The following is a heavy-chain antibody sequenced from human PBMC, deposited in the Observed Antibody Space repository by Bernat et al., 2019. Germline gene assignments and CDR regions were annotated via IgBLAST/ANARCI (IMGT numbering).Heavy chain of an antibody. Sequence: EVQLVESGGGLVQAEGSLRLSCAASGFTFSTYWMSWVRQAPGKGLEWVANRKQDGSEKYYVDSVKGRFTISRDNAKNSVYLQMNSLRAEETAVYYCARGATSPFFGGQGTLVTVSS. V-gene: IGHV3-7*01. CDR3: ARGATSPFF. D-gene: IGHD3-3*01. J-gene: IGHJ4*02. CDR1: GFTFSTYW. CDR2: RKQDGSEK.